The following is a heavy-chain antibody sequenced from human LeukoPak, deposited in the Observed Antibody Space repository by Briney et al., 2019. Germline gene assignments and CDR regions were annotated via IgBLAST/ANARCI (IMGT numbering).Heavy chain of an antibody. CDR1: GGSISSYY. D-gene: IGHD3-10*01. Sequence: SETLSLTCTVSGGSISSYYWSWIRQPPGKGLEWIGYIYYSGSTNYNPSLKSRVTISVDTSKNRFSLKLSSVTAADTAVYYCVRGGGGFGLRDYWGQENVVTVSS. CDR2: IYYSGST. CDR3: VRGGGGFGLRDY. J-gene: IGHJ4*02. V-gene: IGHV4-59*01.